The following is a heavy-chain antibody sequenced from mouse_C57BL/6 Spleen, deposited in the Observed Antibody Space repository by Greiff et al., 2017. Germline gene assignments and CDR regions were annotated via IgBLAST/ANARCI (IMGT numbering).Heavy chain of an antibody. CDR1: EYEFPSHD. CDR3: ARRGNYRYWYFDV. J-gene: IGHJ1*03. CDR2: IKSDGGST. Sequence: EVHLVESGGGLVQPGESLKLSCESNEYEFPSHDMSWVRKTPEKRLELVAAIKSDGGSTYYPDTMERRFIISRDNTKKTLYLQMSSLRSEDTALYYCARRGNYRYWYFDVWGTGTTVTVSS. V-gene: IGHV5-2*01. D-gene: IGHD2-1*01.